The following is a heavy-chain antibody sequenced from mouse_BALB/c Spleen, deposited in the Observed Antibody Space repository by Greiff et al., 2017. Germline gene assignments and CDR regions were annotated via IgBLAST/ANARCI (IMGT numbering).Heavy chain of an antibody. CDR1: GYTFTDYA. D-gene: IGHD1-2*01. Sequence: VQLQQSGAELVRPGVSVKISCKGSGYTFTDYAMHWVKQSHAKSLEWIGVISTYYGDASYNQKFKGKATMTVDKSSSTAYMELARLTSEDSAIYYCARSGTTATGAMDYWGQGTSVTVSS. CDR3: ARSGTTATGAMDY. CDR2: ISTYYGDA. V-gene: IGHV1S137*01. J-gene: IGHJ4*01.